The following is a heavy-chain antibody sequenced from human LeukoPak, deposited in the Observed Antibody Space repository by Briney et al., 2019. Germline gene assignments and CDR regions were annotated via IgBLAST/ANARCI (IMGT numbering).Heavy chain of an antibody. Sequence: GGSLRLSCAASGFTFDDYAMHWVRQAPAKGLEWVSGITWNSGTIGYADSVKGRFTISRDNAKNSLYLQMNSLRAEDTAVYYCARVTYCSSTSCDYDAFDIWGQGTMVTVSS. CDR1: GFTFDDYA. CDR2: ITWNSGTI. V-gene: IGHV3-9*01. D-gene: IGHD2-2*01. J-gene: IGHJ3*02. CDR3: ARVTYCSSTSCDYDAFDI.